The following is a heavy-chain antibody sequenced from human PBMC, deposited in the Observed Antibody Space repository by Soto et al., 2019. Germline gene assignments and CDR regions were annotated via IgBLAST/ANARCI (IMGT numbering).Heavy chain of an antibody. CDR1: GFTFTNAW. D-gene: IGHD6-19*01. CDR2: IKSKFDGGTT. J-gene: IGHJ4*02. Sequence: GGSLRLSCAASGFTFTNAWMSWVRQSPGKGLEWVGRIKSKFDGGTTDYTAPVKGRFTISRDDSKNTLYLQMNSLTTEDTAVYYCTTRGYSSGWLDLDYWGQGTLVTVSS. CDR3: TTRGYSSGWLDLDY. V-gene: IGHV3-15*01.